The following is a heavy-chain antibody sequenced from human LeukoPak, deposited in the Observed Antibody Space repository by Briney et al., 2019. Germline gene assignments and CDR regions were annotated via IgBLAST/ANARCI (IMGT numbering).Heavy chain of an antibody. CDR1: GFTFSSYA. CDR2: ISHDGSNK. CDR3: ARDSRPYYGDQTWGAFDI. Sequence: PGGSLRLSCAASGFTFSSYAMHWVRQAPGKGLEWVAVISHDGSNKYYADSVKGRFTISRDNSKNTLYLQMNSLRAEDTAVYYCARDSRPYYGDQTWGAFDIWGQGTMVTVSS. D-gene: IGHD4-17*01. J-gene: IGHJ3*02. V-gene: IGHV3-30*04.